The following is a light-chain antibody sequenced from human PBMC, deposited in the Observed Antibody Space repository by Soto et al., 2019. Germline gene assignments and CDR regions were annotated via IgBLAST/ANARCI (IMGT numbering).Light chain of an antibody. Sequence: DVVLTQSPLSLSVTLGQPASISCGSSRSLVHSDGNIYLIWFQQRPGQSPRRLIYQVSNRDSGVPDRFSGSGSVTDFTLKISRVEAEDVGVYYCMQALQTLTITFGQGTRLEI. V-gene: IGKV2-30*02. CDR3: MQALQTLTIT. CDR2: QVS. J-gene: IGKJ5*01. CDR1: RSLVHSDGNIY.